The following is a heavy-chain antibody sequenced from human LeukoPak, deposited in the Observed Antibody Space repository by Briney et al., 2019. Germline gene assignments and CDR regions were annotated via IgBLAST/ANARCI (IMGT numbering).Heavy chain of an antibody. CDR3: ATYTHWVAGDV. D-gene: IGHD3-16*01. V-gene: IGHV3-7*01. CDR1: GFTFSDSW. Sequence: GGSLRLSCAASGFTFSDSWMSWVRQAPGKGLEWVANMNQDGSEKDYVDSVKGRFTISRDNARNSLYLQMSSLRAEDTAVYYCATYTHWVAGDVWGQGTTVTVSS. CDR2: MNQDGSEK. J-gene: IGHJ6*02.